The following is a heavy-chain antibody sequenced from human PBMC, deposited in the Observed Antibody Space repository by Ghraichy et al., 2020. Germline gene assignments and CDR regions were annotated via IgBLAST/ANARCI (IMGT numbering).Heavy chain of an antibody. CDR1: GFNFSRYA. D-gene: IGHD6-13*01. Sequence: GGSLRLSCAASGFNFSRYAMHWVRQAPGKGLEWVALISYDGSNKYYADSVKGRFTISRDNSENTMYLEMNSLRTEDTAVYYCARDLLATTGAGGKGYFDLWGRGTLVTVSS. CDR2: ISYDGSNK. J-gene: IGHJ2*01. CDR3: ARDLLATTGAGGKGYFDL. V-gene: IGHV3-30*04.